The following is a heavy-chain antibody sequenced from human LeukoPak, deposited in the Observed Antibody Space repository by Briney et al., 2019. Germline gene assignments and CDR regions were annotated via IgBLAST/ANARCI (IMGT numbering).Heavy chain of an antibody. Sequence: PGGSLRLSCTASGFSFSSYWMHWVRQVPGKGLVWVSRIDSSGIGTSYADSVKGRFTISRDNAKNTLYLQMNSLRAEDTAVYYCARVFRYYGSGSYGDYYYYYMDVWGKGTTVTISS. D-gene: IGHD3-10*01. CDR2: IDSSGIGT. V-gene: IGHV3-74*01. J-gene: IGHJ6*03. CDR1: GFSFSSYW. CDR3: ARVFRYYGSGSYGDYYYYYMDV.